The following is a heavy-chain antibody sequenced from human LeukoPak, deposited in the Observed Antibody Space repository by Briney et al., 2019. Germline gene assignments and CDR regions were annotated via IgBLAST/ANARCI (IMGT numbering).Heavy chain of an antibody. CDR2: ISSSSSYI. J-gene: IGHJ4*02. CDR3: AREGNKIAAAGKGGFDY. Sequence: EPGGSLRLSCAASGFTFSSYSMNWVRQAPGKGLEWVSSISSSSSYIYYADSVKGRFTIPRDNAKNSLYLQMNSLRAKDTAVYYCAREGNKIAAAGKGGFDYWGQGTLVTVSS. D-gene: IGHD6-13*01. CDR1: GFTFSSYS. V-gene: IGHV3-21*01.